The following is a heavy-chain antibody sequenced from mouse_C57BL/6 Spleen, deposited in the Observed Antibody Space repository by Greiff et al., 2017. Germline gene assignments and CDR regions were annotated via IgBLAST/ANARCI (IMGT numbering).Heavy chain of an antibody. V-gene: IGHV1-81*01. D-gene: IGHD1-1*01. Sequence: QVHVKQSGAELARPGASVKLSCKASGYTFTSYGISWVKQRTGQGLEWIGEIYPRSGNTYYNEKFKGKATLTADKSSSTAYMELRSLTSEDSAVYFCARGTTVKGTYYFDYWGQGTTLTVSS. CDR3: ARGTTVKGTYYFDY. J-gene: IGHJ2*01. CDR2: IYPRSGNT. CDR1: GYTFTSYG.